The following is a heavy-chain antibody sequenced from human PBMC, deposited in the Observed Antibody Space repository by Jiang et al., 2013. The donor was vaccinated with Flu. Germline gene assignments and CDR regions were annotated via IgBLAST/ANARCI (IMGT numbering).Heavy chain of an antibody. CDR1: GFTFNTYA. Sequence: VQLVESGGGLVQPGGSLRLSCAASGFTFNTYAMHWVRQAPGKGLEYVSDIISSGGSTHYANSVKGRFTISRDNSKNTLYLQMGSLRAEDMAVYYCARERSCGGDCYYFDYWGQGTLVTVSS. V-gene: IGHV3-64*01. CDR3: ARERSCGGDCYYFDY. J-gene: IGHJ4*02. D-gene: IGHD2-21*02. CDR2: IISSGGST.